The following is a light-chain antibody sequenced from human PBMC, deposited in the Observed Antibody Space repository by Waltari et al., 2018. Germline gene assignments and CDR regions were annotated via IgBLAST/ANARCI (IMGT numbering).Light chain of an antibody. Sequence: EVVLTQSPGTLSLSPGERATLSCRASQSIGKYLVGYQQIPVQAPRLLIYAASTRATGSPDRFSGGGYGTDFSLTISRLEPEDFAVYYCQNHERLPATFGQGTKVEIK. CDR3: QNHERLPAT. V-gene: IGKV3-20*01. CDR2: AAS. CDR1: QSIGKY. J-gene: IGKJ1*01.